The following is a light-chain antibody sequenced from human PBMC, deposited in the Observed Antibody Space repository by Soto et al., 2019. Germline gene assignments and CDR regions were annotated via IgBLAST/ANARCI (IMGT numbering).Light chain of an antibody. V-gene: IGKV4-1*01. CDR1: QSVLYSSNNKNY. J-gene: IGKJ4*01. Sequence: DIVMTQSPDSLAVSLGERATINCKSSQSVLYSSNNKNYLAWYQQKPGQPPKLLIYWASTRESGVPDRFSGSGSGTDLTLTISSLQAEDVAVYYCQQYYSTRTFGGGTKVEI. CDR2: WAS. CDR3: QQYYSTRT.